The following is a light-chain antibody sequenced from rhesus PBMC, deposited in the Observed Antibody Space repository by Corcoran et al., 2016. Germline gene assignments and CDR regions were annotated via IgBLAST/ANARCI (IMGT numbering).Light chain of an antibody. J-gene: IGKJ1*01. Sequence: EIVMTQSPATLSLSPGETATISCRTSQSVSSKLAWYQRKPGQAPRLLIYGASSRATGIPDRFSGSGSWTDCTLTISSLEPEDFAVDYCQETSNLWTFGQGTKVEIK. CDR3: QETSNLWT. CDR2: GAS. CDR1: QSVSSK. V-gene: IGKV3-31*02.